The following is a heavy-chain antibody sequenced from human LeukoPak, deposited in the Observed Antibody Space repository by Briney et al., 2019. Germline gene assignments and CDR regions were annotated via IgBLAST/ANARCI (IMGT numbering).Heavy chain of an antibody. CDR1: GYTFTSYD. V-gene: IGHV1-8*01. CDR3: ARGGERHYDILTGYSILEGFDP. Sequence: DSVKVSCKASGYTFTSYDINWVRQATGQGLEWMGWMNPNSGNTGYAQKFQGRVTMTRNTSISTAYMELSSLRSEDTAVYYCARGGERHYDILTGYSILEGFDPWGQGTLVTVSS. CDR2: MNPNSGNT. J-gene: IGHJ5*02. D-gene: IGHD3-9*01.